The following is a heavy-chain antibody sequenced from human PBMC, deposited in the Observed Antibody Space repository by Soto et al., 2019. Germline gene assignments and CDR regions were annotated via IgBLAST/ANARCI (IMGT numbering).Heavy chain of an antibody. CDR1: GGSISSGGYY. D-gene: IGHD5-12*01. J-gene: IGHJ4*02. CDR2: IYYSGST. V-gene: IGHV4-31*03. Sequence: SETLSLTCTVSGGSISSGGYYWSWIRQHPGKGLEWIGYIYYSGSTYYNPSLKSRVTISVDTSKNQFSLKLSSVTAADTAVYYCARVLRLNRRYYFDYWGQGTLVTVSS. CDR3: ARVLRLNRRYYFDY.